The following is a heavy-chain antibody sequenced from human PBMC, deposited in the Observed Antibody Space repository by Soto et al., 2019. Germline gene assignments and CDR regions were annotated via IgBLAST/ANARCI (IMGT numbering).Heavy chain of an antibody. CDR1: GFIATNNY. CDR2: IKSKTDGGTT. J-gene: IGHJ6*02. V-gene: IGHV3-15*01. Sequence: GGSLRLSCAASGFIATNNYMCWVRQAPGKGLEWVGRIKSKTDGGTTDYAAPVKGRFTISRDDSKNTPYLQMNSLKTEDTAVYYCTTVVPTGVTAFYYYYGMDVWGQGTTVTVSS. CDR3: TTVVPTGVTAFYYYYGMDV. D-gene: IGHD2-21*02.